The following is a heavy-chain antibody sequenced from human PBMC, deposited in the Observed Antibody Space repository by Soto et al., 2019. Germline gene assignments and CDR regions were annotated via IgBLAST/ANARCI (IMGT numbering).Heavy chain of an antibody. V-gene: IGHV3-15*01. J-gene: IGHJ2*01. CDR3: TTAGPRDWYFNL. Sequence: EVHLVESGGGLVEPGGSLRLSCAASGFIFNNAWMTWVRQAPGKGLEWVAHIKSRPDGGTAYYAASVKGRFTISRDDSQYTLNLQMNSLRIEDTAVYYCTTAGPRDWYFNLWGRGTLVTVSS. CDR1: GFIFNNAW. CDR2: IKSRPDGGTA.